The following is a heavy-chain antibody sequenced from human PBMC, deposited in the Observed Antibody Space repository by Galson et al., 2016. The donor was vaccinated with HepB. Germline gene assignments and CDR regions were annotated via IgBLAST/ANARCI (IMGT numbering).Heavy chain of an antibody. CDR1: GYSFTTSY. J-gene: IGHJ4*02. CDR3: ARDLALYCSSTSTNCYRGFDY. D-gene: IGHD2-2*01. CDR2: IIPIYGTT. Sequence: SVKVSCKASGYSFTTSYMHWVRQAPGQGLEWMGGIIPIYGTTNFAQKFQGRVTITADESMTTAYMELSSLRSDDTAVYYCARDLALYCSSTSTNCYRGFDYWGQGTLVTVSS. V-gene: IGHV1-69*13.